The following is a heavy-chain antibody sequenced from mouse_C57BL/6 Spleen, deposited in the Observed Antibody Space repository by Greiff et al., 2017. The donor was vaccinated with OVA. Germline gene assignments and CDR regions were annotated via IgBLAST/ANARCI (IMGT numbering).Heavy chain of an antibody. J-gene: IGHJ1*03. CDR1: GFTFSDYY. Sequence: EVMLVESGGGLVQPGGSLKLSCAASGFTFSDYYMYWVRQTPEKRLEWVAYISNGGGSTYYPDTVKGRFTISRDNAKNTLYLQMSRLKSEDTAMYYGARLYYDYDGWYFDVWGTGTTVTVSS. CDR2: ISNGGGST. CDR3: ARLYYDYDGWYFDV. V-gene: IGHV5-12*01. D-gene: IGHD2-4*01.